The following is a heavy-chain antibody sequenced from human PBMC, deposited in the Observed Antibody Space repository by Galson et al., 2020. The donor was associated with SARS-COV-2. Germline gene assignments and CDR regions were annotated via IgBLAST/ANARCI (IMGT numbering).Heavy chain of an antibody. CDR1: EFTFSSYW. CDR3: ARGDMGNDYFDY. V-gene: IGHV3-74*01. D-gene: IGHD7-27*01. CDR2: IYSEGSST. Sequence: GGSLRLSCAASEFTFSSYWMHWVRQAPGKGLVWVSRIYSEGSSTSYADSVKGRFTISGDNAKNTLYLQMNSLRAEDTAVYYCARGDMGNDYFDYWGQGTLVTVSS. J-gene: IGHJ4*02.